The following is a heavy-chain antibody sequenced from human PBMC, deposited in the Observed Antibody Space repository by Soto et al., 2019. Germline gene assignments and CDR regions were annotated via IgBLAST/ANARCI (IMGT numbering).Heavy chain of an antibody. J-gene: IGHJ3*02. CDR2: ISGSGGST. CDR3: AKGSGSITMIVVVHDAFDI. CDR1: GFTFSSYA. V-gene: IGHV3-23*01. D-gene: IGHD3-22*01. Sequence: GESLKISCAASGFTFSSYAMSWVRQAPGKGLEWVSAISGSGGSTYYADSVKGRFTISRDNSKNTLYLQMNSLRAEDTAVYYCAKGSGSITMIVVVHDAFDIWGQGTMVTVSS.